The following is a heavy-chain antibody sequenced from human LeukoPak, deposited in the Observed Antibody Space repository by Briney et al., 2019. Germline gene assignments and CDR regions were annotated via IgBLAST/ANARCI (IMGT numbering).Heavy chain of an antibody. J-gene: IGHJ4*02. Sequence: PGGSLRLSCAASGFTFSSYSMNWVRQAPGKGLEWVSSISSSSSYIYYADSVKGRFTISRDNAKNSLYLQMNSLRTEDTAVYYCTTGIRELFDYWGQGTLVTVSS. CDR2: ISSSSSYI. CDR3: TTGIRELFDY. D-gene: IGHD3-10*01. V-gene: IGHV3-21*03. CDR1: GFTFSSYS.